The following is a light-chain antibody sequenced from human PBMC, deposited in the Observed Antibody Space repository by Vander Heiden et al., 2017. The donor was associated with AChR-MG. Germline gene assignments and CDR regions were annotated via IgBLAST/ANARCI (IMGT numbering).Light chain of an antibody. CDR2: EVS. CDR1: SSDVGSYNL. V-gene: IGLV2-23*02. CDR3: CSYAGSSTVV. J-gene: IGLJ2*01. Sequence: QSALTQPAYVSGSQGQSITISCSGTSSDVGSYNLVSWYQQLRGKAPKLMIYEVSKRPSGVSNRFSGSKSGNTASLTISGLQAEDEADYYCCSYAGSSTVVFGGGTKLTVL.